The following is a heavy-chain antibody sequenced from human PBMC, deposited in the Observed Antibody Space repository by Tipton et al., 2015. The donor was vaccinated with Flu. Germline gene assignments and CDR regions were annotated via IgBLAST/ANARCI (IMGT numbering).Heavy chain of an antibody. CDR3: ARDVAELELLGYYGMDV. CDR1: GGSVSSGSYY. D-gene: IGHD1-7*01. Sequence: LRLSCTVSGGSVSSGSYYWSWIRQPPGKGLEWIGYIYYSGSTNYNPSLKSRVTISVDTSKNQFSLKLSSVTAADTAVYYCARDVAELELLGYYGMDVWGQGTTVTVSS. CDR2: IYYSGST. J-gene: IGHJ6*02. V-gene: IGHV4-61*01.